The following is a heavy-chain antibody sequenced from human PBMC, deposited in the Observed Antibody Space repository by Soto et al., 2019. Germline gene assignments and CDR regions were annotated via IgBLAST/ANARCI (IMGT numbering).Heavy chain of an antibody. CDR1: GDSMSSYY. D-gene: IGHD3-10*01. CDR3: ARDFPTSYYASVNKGGANL. V-gene: IGHV4-59*01. CDR2: IYYSGNT. J-gene: IGHJ4*02. Sequence: QVQLQESGPGLVKPSETLSLTCTVSGDSMSSYYWSWIRQPPGKDLEWIGYIYYSGNTNYNPSLKSRVTISVDTSKNQFSLKLTSVTAADTAVYYCARDFPTSYYASVNKGGANLWGQGTLVTVSS.